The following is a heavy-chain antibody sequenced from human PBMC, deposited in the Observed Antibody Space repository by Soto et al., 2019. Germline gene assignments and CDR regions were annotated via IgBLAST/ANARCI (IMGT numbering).Heavy chain of an antibody. D-gene: IGHD5-12*01. CDR1: GYTFTSYA. CDR2: INAGNGNT. V-gene: IGHV1-3*01. CDR3: ARGEMATITLGY. Sequence: QVPLVQSGAEVKKPGASVKVSCKASGYTFTSYAMHWVRQAPGQRLEWMGWINAGNGNTKYSQKFQGRVTITRDTSASTAYMELSSLRSEDTAVYYCARGEMATITLGYWGQGTLVTVSS. J-gene: IGHJ4*02.